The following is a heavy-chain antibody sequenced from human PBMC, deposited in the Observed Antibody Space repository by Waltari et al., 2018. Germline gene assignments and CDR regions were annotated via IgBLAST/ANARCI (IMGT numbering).Heavy chain of an antibody. Sequence: QVQLQESGPGLVKPSETLSLTCTVSGGSISSYYWSWIRQPAGKGLEWIGRIYTSGITHYLPSLKRRVTMSVDTSKNQFSLKLSSVTSADTAVYYCAREVAHYYYYMDVWGKGTTVTISS. V-gene: IGHV4-4*07. J-gene: IGHJ6*03. CDR3: AREVAHYYYYMDV. CDR2: IYTSGIT. CDR1: GGSISSYY.